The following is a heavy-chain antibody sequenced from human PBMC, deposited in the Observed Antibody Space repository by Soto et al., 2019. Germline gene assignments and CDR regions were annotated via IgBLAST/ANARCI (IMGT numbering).Heavy chain of an antibody. CDR1: GGSISSGDYY. V-gene: IGHV4-30-4*01. J-gene: IGHJ1*01. Sequence: QVQLQESGPGLVKPSQTLSLTCTVSGGSISSGDYYWSWIRQPPGKGLEWIGYIYYSGSTYYNPSLKSRVTISVDTSKNQFSLKLSSVTAADTAVYYCARGCGGDCYSGYFQHWGQGTLVTVSS. CDR3: ARGCGGDCYSGYFQH. D-gene: IGHD2-21*02. CDR2: IYYSGST.